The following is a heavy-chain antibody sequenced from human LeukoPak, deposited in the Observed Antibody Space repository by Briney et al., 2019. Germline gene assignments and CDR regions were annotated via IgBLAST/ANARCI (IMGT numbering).Heavy chain of an antibody. V-gene: IGHV4-59*01. CDR1: GASISNYY. CDR2: IYYTGNS. D-gene: IGHD4-23*01. J-gene: IGHJ3*02. Sequence: PSETLSLTCTVSGASISNYYWSWIRQPPGKGLEWIGYIYYTGNSNYNPSLKSRVSISVDTSKSQFSLRLSSVTAADTAMYYCARDDLAASTVVFDIWGQGTMVTVSA. CDR3: ARDDLAASTVVFDI.